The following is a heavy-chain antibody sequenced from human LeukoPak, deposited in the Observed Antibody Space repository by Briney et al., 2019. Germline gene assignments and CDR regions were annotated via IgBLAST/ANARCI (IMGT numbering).Heavy chain of an antibody. CDR3: ARGGVRGVIWFDP. Sequence: SETLSLTCAVYGGSFSGYYWSWIRQPPGKGLEWIGEINHSGSTNYNPSLKSRVTISVDTSKNQFSLKLSSVTAADTAVYYCARGGVRGVIWFDPWGQGTLVTVSS. V-gene: IGHV4-34*01. D-gene: IGHD3-10*01. CDR2: INHSGST. CDR1: GGSFSGYY. J-gene: IGHJ5*02.